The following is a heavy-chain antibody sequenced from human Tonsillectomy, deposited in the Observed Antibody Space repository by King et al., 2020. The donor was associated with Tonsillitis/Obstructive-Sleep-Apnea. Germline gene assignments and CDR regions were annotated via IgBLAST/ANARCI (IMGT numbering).Heavy chain of an antibody. J-gene: IGHJ6*03. D-gene: IGHD6-6*01. CDR1: GFIFSDYY. CDR3: AGGYNSWSSRYYFYMDV. V-gene: IGHV3-11*01. CDR2: IGSSGGTK. Sequence: VQLVESGGDLVRPGGSLRLSCAASGFIFSDYYMNWIRQAPGKGLDWISYIGSSGGTKYYADFVKGRFTISRDNAKNSLYLQMNSLRAEDTAVYYCAGGYNSWSSRYYFYMDVWGRGTTVTVSS.